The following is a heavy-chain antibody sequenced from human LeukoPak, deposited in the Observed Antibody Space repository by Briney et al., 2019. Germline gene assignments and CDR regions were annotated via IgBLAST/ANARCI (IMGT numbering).Heavy chain of an antibody. Sequence: SGTLSLTCTVSGGSVSTSDYYWGWLRQSPVKGLEWIGDVFYTGKTNYNPSLRGRATISIDTSKNQFSLKLTYVTAADSAVYYCARVFDSWGQGTLVTVSS. CDR3: ARVFDS. CDR2: VFYTGKT. V-gene: IGHV4-39*07. CDR1: GGSVSTSDYY. J-gene: IGHJ4*02.